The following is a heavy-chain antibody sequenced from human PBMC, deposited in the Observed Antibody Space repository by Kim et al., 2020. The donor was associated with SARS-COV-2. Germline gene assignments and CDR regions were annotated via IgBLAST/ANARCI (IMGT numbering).Heavy chain of an antibody. J-gene: IGHJ5*02. D-gene: IGHD3-10*01. CDR1: GGSITTTYYY. CDR3: AKTGAPRGDFLNWFDP. CDR2: IYYSGTT. Sequence: SETLSLTCTVSGGSITTTYYYWGWVRQPPGKGLEWIGSIYYSGTTYFNPSLKSRVTISVDSSKNQFSLKLASVTAADTAVYYCAKTGAPRGDFLNWFDP. V-gene: IGHV4-39*01.